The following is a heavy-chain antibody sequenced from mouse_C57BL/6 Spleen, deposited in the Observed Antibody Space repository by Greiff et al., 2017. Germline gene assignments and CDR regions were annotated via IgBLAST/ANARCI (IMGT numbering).Heavy chain of an antibody. CDR1: GYTFTSYW. Sequence: QVQLQQPGAELVKPGASVKLSCKASGYTFTSYWMHWVKQRPGQGLAWIGMINPNSGSTNSNEKFKSKATLTVDKSSCTAYMQRSSQTSEDSAVYYCARFASVVGAMDYWGQGTSVTVSS. J-gene: IGHJ4*01. D-gene: IGHD1-1*01. V-gene: IGHV1-64*01. CDR3: ARFASVVGAMDY. CDR2: INPNSGST.